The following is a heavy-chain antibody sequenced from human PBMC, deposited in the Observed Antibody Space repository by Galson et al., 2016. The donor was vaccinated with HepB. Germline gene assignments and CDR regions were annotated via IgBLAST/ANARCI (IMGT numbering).Heavy chain of an antibody. CDR3: TSGITPMGFDY. CDR1: GYSFSSDW. J-gene: IGHJ4*02. Sequence: QSGAEVKKPGESLKISCKGSGYSFSSDWIAWVRQMPGKGLEWMGMIYPGDSDTRYSPSFQGQVTISADKSISTAYLQWSSLKASDTAMYYCTSGITPMGFDYWGQGTLVTVSS. D-gene: IGHD5-18*01. CDR2: IYPGDSDT. V-gene: IGHV5-51*01.